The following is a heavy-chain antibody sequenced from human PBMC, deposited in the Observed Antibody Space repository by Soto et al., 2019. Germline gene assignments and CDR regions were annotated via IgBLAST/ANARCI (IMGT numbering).Heavy chain of an antibody. V-gene: IGHV3-30*18. CDR1: GFTFSNFG. CDR2: ISSDGSDK. CDR3: AKGSEVTRQELDY. D-gene: IGHD3-3*01. Sequence: QVQLVGSGGGVVQPGRSLRLSCAASGFTFSNFGMHWVRQAPGKGLEWVAVISSDGSDKYYSDSVKGRFTISRDNSKNTLFLQMNSLRVEDTAVYYCAKGSEVTRQELDYWGQGTLVTVSS. J-gene: IGHJ4*02.